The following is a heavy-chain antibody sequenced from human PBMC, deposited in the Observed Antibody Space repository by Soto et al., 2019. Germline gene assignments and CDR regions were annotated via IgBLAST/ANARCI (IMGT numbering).Heavy chain of an antibody. CDR1: GFTFSYYY. CDR2: ISSSGSTI. J-gene: IGHJ6*03. D-gene: IGHD2-8*01. V-gene: IGHV3-11*01. CDR3: ARDNKWAVRYYHYYMVD. Sequence: QVQLVESGGGLVKPGGSLRLSGAASGFTFSYYYMSCIRQAPGKGLEWVSYISSSGSTIYYADSVTGRFTISRDNAKNKLYLQMNSLRDEDTAVYYCARDNKWAVRYYHYYMVDWGNVTTVTVSS.